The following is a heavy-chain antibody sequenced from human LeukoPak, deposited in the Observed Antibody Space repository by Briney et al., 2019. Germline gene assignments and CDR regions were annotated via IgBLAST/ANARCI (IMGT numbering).Heavy chain of an antibody. D-gene: IGHD2-2*01. Sequence: GASVKVSCKASGYTFTIYDINWVRQATGQGLEWMGWMNPNSGNTGYAQKFQGRVTITRNTSISTAYMELSSLRSEDTAVYYCARAPHCSSTSCYFSDFDYWGQGTLVTVSS. V-gene: IGHV1-8*01. CDR1: GYTFTIYD. CDR2: MNPNSGNT. CDR3: ARAPHCSSTSCYFSDFDY. J-gene: IGHJ4*02.